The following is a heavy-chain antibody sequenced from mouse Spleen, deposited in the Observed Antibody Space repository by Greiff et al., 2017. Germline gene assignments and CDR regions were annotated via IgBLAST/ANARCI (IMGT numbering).Heavy chain of an antibody. Sequence: EVQLQQSGTVLARPGASVKMSCKTSGYTFTSYWMHWVKQRPGPGLEWIGAIYPGTSDTSYNQKFKGKAKLTAVTSASTAYMELSSLTNEDSAVYYCTRWRSYRGDDWGKGTTLTVSS. V-gene: IGHV1-5*01. CDR2: IYPGTSDT. CDR1: GYTFTSYW. D-gene: IGHD1-1*01. J-gene: IGHJ2*01. CDR3: TRWRSYRGDD.